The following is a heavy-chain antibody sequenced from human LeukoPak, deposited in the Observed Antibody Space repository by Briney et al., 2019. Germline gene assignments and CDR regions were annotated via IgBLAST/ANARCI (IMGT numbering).Heavy chain of an antibody. CDR3: AKVPYSDYGSGRPPSMDA. V-gene: IGHV3-23*01. J-gene: IGHJ6*02. D-gene: IGHD3-10*01. CDR1: GFTFSSYA. Sequence: GGSLRLPCAASGFTFSSYAMSWVRQAPGKGLDWVATISDSGDNTYYADSVEGRFTISRDNSKNTLYLQMSSLRDEDTAIYYCAKVPYSDYGSGRPPSMDAWGQGTTVAISS. CDR2: ISDSGDNT.